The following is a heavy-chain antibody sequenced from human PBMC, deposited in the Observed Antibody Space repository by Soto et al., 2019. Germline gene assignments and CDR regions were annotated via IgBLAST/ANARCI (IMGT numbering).Heavy chain of an antibody. D-gene: IGHD1-26*01. CDR3: PMNLLGATRSDY. V-gene: IGHV1-69*01. CDR1: GGTFSSYA. Sequence: QVQLVQSGAEVKKTGSSVKVSCQASGGTFSSYAISWLRQSPGQGLEWMGGIIPIFGTATYAQKFRVRVTSTADESTSTAYMELSSLRSEDTAVYYCPMNLLGATRSDYWGQGTLVSVSS. J-gene: IGHJ4*02. CDR2: IIPIFGTA.